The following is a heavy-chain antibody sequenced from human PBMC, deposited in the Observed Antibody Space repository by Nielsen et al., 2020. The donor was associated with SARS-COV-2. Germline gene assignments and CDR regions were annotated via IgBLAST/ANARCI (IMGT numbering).Heavy chain of an antibody. CDR2: INPSGGST. J-gene: IGHJ6*02. CDR3: ARQSWGRGMDV. Sequence: ASVKVSCKASGYTFTSYYMLWVRQAPGQGLEWMGIINPSGGSTSYAQKFHGRVTMTRDTSTSTVYMELSSLRSEDTAVYYCARQSWGRGMDVWGQGTTVTVSS. CDR1: GYTFTSYY. V-gene: IGHV1-46*01. D-gene: IGHD3-16*01.